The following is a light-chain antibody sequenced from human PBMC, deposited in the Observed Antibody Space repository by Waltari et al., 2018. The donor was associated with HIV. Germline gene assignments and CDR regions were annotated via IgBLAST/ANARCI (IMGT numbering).Light chain of an antibody. Sequence: QSALTQPASVSGSPGQSITISCTGTSSDVGAYNHVSLYQQHPDRAPKLMIYEISKRPLGVSKRFSGSKSVNAASLTIAGLQAEDEADYCCTSYTSSTHVIFGGGTKLTVL. CDR1: SSDVGAYNH. V-gene: IGLV2-14*01. CDR3: TSYTSSTHVI. CDR2: EIS. J-gene: IGLJ2*01.